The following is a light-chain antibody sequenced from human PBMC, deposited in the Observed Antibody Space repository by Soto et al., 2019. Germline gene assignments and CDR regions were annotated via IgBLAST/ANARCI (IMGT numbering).Light chain of an antibody. CDR3: QQYDSSPWT. CDR1: QSVTTN. Sequence: EVVMTQSPATLSVSPGERATLSCRASQSVTTNMAWYQQKPGQAPRLPIYGASTRATDVPDRFSGSGSGTDFTLTISRLEPEDSAVYYCQQYDSSPWTFGQGTKVDIK. J-gene: IGKJ1*01. V-gene: IGKV3D-15*01. CDR2: GAS.